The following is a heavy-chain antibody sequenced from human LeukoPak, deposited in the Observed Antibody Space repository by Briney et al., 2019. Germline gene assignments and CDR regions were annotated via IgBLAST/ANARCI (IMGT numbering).Heavy chain of an antibody. J-gene: IGHJ4*02. CDR3: ARGPGSHSNFEDY. CDR2: IYYSGST. V-gene: IGHV4-59*01. CDR1: GVSISSYY. Sequence: PSETLSLTCTVSGVSISSYYWSWIRQPPGKGLEWIGYIYYSGSTNYNPPLKSRVTISVDTSKNQFSLKLSSVTAADTAVYYCARGPGSHSNFEDYWGQGTLVTVSS. D-gene: IGHD4-11*01.